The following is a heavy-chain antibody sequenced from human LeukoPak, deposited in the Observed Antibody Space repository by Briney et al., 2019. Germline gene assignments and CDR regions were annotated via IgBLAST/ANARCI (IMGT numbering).Heavy chain of an antibody. V-gene: IGHV4-4*02. D-gene: IGHD1-1*01. CDR2: IYHSGST. CDR1: GGSISSSNW. J-gene: IGHJ4*02. CDR3: ARDSGTTGTTVSFDY. Sequence: PSETLSLTCAVSGGSISSSNWWSWVRQPPGKGLEWIGEIYHSGSTNYNPSLKSRVTISVDKSKNQFSLKLSSVTAADTAVYYCARDSGTTGTTVSFDYWGQGTLVTVSS.